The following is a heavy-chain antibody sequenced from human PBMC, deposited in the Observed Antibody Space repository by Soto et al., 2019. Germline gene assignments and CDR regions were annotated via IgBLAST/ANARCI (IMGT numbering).Heavy chain of an antibody. CDR1: GFTFSNYG. CDR3: EKDGNEYSSGWYAPSLDY. J-gene: IGHJ4*02. CDR2: ISYDGSNK. V-gene: IGHV3-30*18. Sequence: QVQLVESGGGVVQPGRSLRLSCAASGFTFSNYGMHWVRQAPGKGLEWVAVISYDGSNKYYADFVKGRFTISRDNSKNTLYLRMNSLRAEDTAVYYCEKDGNEYSSGWYAPSLDYWGQGTLVTVSS. D-gene: IGHD6-19*01.